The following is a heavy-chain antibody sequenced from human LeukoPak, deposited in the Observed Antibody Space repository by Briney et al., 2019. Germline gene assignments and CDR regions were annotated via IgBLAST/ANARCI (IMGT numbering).Heavy chain of an antibody. CDR3: TTAPAQSDY. Sequence: GGSLRLSCAVSGLTFSNAWMSWVRQAPGKGLEWVGRIKSKTDGGTTDYAAPVKGRFTISRDDSKNTLYLQISSLKTEDTALYYCTTAPAQSDYWGQGTLVSVSS. V-gene: IGHV3-15*01. CDR1: GLTFSNAW. CDR2: IKSKTDGGTT. D-gene: IGHD2-2*01. J-gene: IGHJ4*02.